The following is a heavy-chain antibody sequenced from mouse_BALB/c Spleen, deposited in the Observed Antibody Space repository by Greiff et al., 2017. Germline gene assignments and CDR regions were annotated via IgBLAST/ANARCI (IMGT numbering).Heavy chain of an antibody. Sequence: EVMLVESGGGLVQPGGSLKLSCAASGFTFSSYTMSWVRQTPEKRLEWVAYISNGGGSTYYPDTVKGRFTISRDNAKNTLYLQMSSLKSEDTAMYYCARHGNYALYYAMDYWGQGTSVTVSS. CDR2: ISNGGGST. CDR1: GFTFSSYT. D-gene: IGHD1-1*01. J-gene: IGHJ4*01. V-gene: IGHV5-12-2*01. CDR3: ARHGNYALYYAMDY.